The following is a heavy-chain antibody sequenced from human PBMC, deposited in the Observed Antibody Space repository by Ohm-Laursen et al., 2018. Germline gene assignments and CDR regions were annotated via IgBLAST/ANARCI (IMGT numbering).Heavy chain of an antibody. V-gene: IGHV3-48*03. CDR3: ARFFEDVVVVPAAAPLKYYYGMDV. CDR2: ISSSGSTI. J-gene: IGHJ6*02. D-gene: IGHD2-2*01. CDR1: GFTFSSYE. Sequence: SLRLSCTASGFTFSSYEMNWVRQAPGKGLEWVSYISSSGSTIYYADSVKGRFIISRDNAKNSLSLQMNSLRAEDTAVYYCARFFEDVVVVPAAAPLKYYYGMDVWGQGTTVTVSS.